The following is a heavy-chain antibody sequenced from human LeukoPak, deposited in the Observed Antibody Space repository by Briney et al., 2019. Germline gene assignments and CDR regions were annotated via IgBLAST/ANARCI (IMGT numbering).Heavy chain of an antibody. J-gene: IGHJ4*02. V-gene: IGHV5-51*01. D-gene: IGHD3-10*01. CDR3: ARQTRDGSRTRGCSFDD. Sequence: GESLKISCHGSGNILHHFWIGWVRQVPGKGLEWVGIIYPGDSSTRYNPAFQGQVTMSSDPRSNTAYLQWSHQEASATALYYCARQTRDGSRTRGCSFDDWGQGTLVTVSS. CDR2: IYPGDSST. CDR1: GNILHHFW.